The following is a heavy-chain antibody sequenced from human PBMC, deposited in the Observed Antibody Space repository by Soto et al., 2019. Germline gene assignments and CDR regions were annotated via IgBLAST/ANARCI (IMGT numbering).Heavy chain of an antibody. V-gene: IGHV3-23*01. CDR1: ESTFNSYD. CDR3: ATVTWSGDYRL. Sequence: VQLLESGGTWVQPGGSLRVACAASESTFNSYDMSWVRQAPGKGLEWVSTITRGDGTTYYADSVKGRFTIYRDNSKNTVYLQMNSLRAEDTDVYDCATVTWSGDYRLWGQGTLVTVSS. CDR2: ITRGDGTT. J-gene: IGHJ1*01. D-gene: IGHD3-10*01.